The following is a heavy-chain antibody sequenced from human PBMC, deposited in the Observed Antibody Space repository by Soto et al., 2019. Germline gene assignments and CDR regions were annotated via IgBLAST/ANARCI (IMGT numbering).Heavy chain of an antibody. CDR1: GYSCTSYW. CDR3: AAYGAGDYYGMDV. J-gene: IGHJ6*02. V-gene: IGHV5-10-1*01. Sequence: GESLKISCKGSGYSCTSYWISWVRQMPGKGLEWMGRIDPSDSYTNYSPSFQGHVTISADKSISTAYLQWSSLKASDTAMYYCAAYGAGDYYGMDVWGQGTTVPVS. D-gene: IGHD4-17*01. CDR2: IDPSDSYT.